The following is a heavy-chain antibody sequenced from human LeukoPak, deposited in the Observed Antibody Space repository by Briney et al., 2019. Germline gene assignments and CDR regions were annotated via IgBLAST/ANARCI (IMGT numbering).Heavy chain of an antibody. Sequence: GESLKISCKGSGYSFTSYWIGWVRQMPGKGLEWMGIIYPGDSDTRYSPSFQGQVTISADKSISTAYLQWSSLKASDPAMYYCARESNYYDSSGYPGDAFDIWGQGTMVTVSS. CDR2: IYPGDSDT. D-gene: IGHD3-22*01. J-gene: IGHJ3*02. CDR1: GYSFTSYW. CDR3: ARESNYYDSSGYPGDAFDI. V-gene: IGHV5-51*03.